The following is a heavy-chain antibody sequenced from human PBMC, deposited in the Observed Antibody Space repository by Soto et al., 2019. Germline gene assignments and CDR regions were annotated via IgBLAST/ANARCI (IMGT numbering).Heavy chain of an antibody. Sequence: GESLKISCKGSGYIFTNYWIGWVRQMPGKGLEWVGVIYPADSDTRYSPSFQGQVTISADKSISTAYLQWNSLKASDTAVFYCARPSYNDYYYYGIDVWGQGTTVTVSS. CDR1: GYIFTNYW. V-gene: IGHV5-51*01. D-gene: IGHD1-20*01. CDR2: IYPADSDT. J-gene: IGHJ6*02. CDR3: ARPSYNDYYYYGIDV.